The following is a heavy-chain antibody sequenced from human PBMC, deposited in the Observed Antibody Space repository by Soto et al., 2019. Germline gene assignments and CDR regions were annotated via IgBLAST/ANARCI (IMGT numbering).Heavy chain of an antibody. V-gene: IGHV3-11*01. CDR3: ARDFDADSRTDFDY. Sequence: QVQLVESGGGLVKPGGSLRLSCATSGFIFSDYYMHWIRQAPGKGLEWISYISGNGRIIQYADSAKGRFTISRDNAQNLLYLQMNSLRAEDTALYFCARDFDADSRTDFDYWGQGILVTVSS. CDR1: GFIFSDYY. J-gene: IGHJ4*02. D-gene: IGHD4-17*01. CDR2: ISGNGRII.